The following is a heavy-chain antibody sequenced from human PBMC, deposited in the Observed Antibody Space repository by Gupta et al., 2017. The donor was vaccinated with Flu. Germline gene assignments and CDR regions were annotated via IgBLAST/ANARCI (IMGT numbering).Heavy chain of an antibody. CDR3: APSGKQLWSGGFDP. J-gene: IGHJ5*02. CDR1: GFSLSTSGVG. V-gene: IGHV2-5*01. D-gene: IGHD5-18*01. Sequence: QITLKESGPTLVKPTQTLTLTCTFSGFSLSTSGVGVGWIRQPPGKALEWLALIYWNDDKRYSPPLKGSLTITKNPSKNQVVLTLPTMTPVNTATYYCAPSGKQLWSGGFDPWGQETLVTVSS. CDR2: IYWNDDK.